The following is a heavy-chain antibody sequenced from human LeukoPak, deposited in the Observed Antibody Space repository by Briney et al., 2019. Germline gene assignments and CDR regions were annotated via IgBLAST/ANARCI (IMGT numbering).Heavy chain of an antibody. CDR3: ATDRQYTFDI. Sequence: GGSLRLSCAASGFTFSRTWMHWVRQAPGEGLVWVSRILSDGSTTTYADSVKGRFTISRNNAKNTLYLQINSLRAEDTAVYYCATDRQYTFDIWGQGTMVTVSS. CDR2: ILSDGSTT. D-gene: IGHD6-6*01. V-gene: IGHV3-74*01. J-gene: IGHJ3*02. CDR1: GFTFSRTW.